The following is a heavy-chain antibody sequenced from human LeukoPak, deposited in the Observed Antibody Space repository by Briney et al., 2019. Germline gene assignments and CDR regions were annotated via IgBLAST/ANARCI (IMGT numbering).Heavy chain of an antibody. J-gene: IGHJ4*02. D-gene: IGHD3-10*01. CDR2: IKQDGSEK. V-gene: IGHV3-7*01. Sequence: GGSLRLSCAASGFTFSSNWMSWVRQAPGKGLEWVANIKQDGSEKYYVDSVKGRFTISRDNAKNSLYLQMNSLRAEDTSVYYCARGLWFGESAGKGGFDYWGQGTLVTVSS. CDR1: GFTFSSNW. CDR3: ARGLWFGESAGKGGFDY.